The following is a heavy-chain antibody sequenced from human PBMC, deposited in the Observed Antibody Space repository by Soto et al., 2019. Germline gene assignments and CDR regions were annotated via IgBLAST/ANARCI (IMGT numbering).Heavy chain of an antibody. V-gene: IGHV3-13*01. Sequence: EVQLVESGGGLVQPGGSLRLSCAASGFTFSTYDMHWVRQDTGKGLEWVSSIGTDGDTYSPDSVKGRFTISRENAKNSLYLQMDSLRPEDTAVYYCARDTYSGDSLADYYYYYGMDVWGQGTMVTVSS. J-gene: IGHJ6*02. CDR3: ARDTYSGDSLADYYYYYGMDV. CDR2: IGTDGDT. CDR1: GFTFSTYD. D-gene: IGHD1-26*01.